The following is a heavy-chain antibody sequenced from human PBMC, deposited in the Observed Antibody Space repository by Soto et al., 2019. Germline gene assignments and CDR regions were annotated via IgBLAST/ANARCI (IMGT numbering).Heavy chain of an antibody. D-gene: IGHD2-2*01. CDR2: IYYSGST. CDR3: ARAPAAPDWFDP. CDR1: GGSISSGDYY. V-gene: IGHV4-30-4*01. J-gene: IGHJ5*02. Sequence: SETLSLTCTVSGGSISSGDYYWSWIRQPPGKGLEWIGYIYYSGSTYYNPSLKSRVTISVDTSKNQFSLKLSSVTAADTAVYYCARAPAAPDWFDPWGQGTLVTVSS.